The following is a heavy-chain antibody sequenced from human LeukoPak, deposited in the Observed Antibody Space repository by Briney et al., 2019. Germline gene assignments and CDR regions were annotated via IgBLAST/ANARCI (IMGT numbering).Heavy chain of an antibody. Sequence: GASVKVSCKASGYTFTSYYMHWVRQAPGQGLEWMGIINPSGGSTSYAQKFQGRVTMTRDMSTSTVYMELSSLRSEDTAVYYCATLTHYYDSSGYGFADAFDIWGQGTMVTVSS. CDR1: GYTFTSYY. CDR2: INPSGGST. CDR3: ATLTHYYDSSGYGFADAFDI. D-gene: IGHD3-22*01. J-gene: IGHJ3*02. V-gene: IGHV1-46*01.